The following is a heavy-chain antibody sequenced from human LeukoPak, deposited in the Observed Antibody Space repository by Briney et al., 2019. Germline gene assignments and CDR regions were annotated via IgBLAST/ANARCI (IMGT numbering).Heavy chain of an antibody. V-gene: IGHV1-46*01. CDR2: INPNGSST. J-gene: IGHJ3*02. CDR1: GYTFTIYY. CDR3: AGGTTNTKGAFDM. Sequence: ASVRLSCEASGYTFTIYYIDWVREAPGQGLGWMGIINPNGSSTSYAETLKGRVTMTRDTSTSTVYMELSSLRSEDTAVYYCAGGTTNTKGAFDMWGQGTMVTVSS. D-gene: IGHD2-8*01.